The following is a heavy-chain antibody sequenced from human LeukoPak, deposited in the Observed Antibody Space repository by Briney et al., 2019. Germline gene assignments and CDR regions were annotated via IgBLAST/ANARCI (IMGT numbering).Heavy chain of an antibody. CDR3: ATXTVXTHYYYYMDV. V-gene: IGHV4-59*01. CDR1: GGSISSYY. D-gene: IGHD4-17*01. J-gene: IGHJ6*03. CDR2: IYYSGST. Sequence: PSETLSLTCTVSGGSISSYYWSWIRQPPGKGLEWIGYIYYSGSTNYNPSLKSRVTISVDTSKNQFSLKLSSVTAADTAVYYCATXTVXTHYYYYMDVWGKGTTVTVSS.